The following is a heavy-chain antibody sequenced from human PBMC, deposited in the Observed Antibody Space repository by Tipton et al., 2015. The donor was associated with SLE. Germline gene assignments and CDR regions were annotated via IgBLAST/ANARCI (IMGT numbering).Heavy chain of an antibody. J-gene: IGHJ4*02. CDR2: IRSKANSYAT. CDR1: GFTFSGSA. D-gene: IGHD2-2*01. Sequence: SLRLSCAASGFTFSGSAMHWVRQASGKGLEWVGRIRSKANSYATAYAASVKGRFTISRDNAKNSLYLQMNSLRAEDTAVYYCAREGEDIVVVPAATGPFFDYWGQGTLVTVSS. V-gene: IGHV3-73*01. CDR3: AREGEDIVVVPAATGPFFDY.